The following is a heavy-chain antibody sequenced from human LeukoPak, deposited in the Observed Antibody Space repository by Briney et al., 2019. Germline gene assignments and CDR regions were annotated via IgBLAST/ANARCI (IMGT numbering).Heavy chain of an antibody. CDR2: IYYSGST. J-gene: IGHJ6*02. CDR1: LGSTSSGGYY. CDR3: AREHPRSGPGGGPYGMDV. V-gene: IGHV4-31*03. D-gene: IGHD2-2*01. Sequence: SQTLSLTCTVSLGSTSSGGYYWTWIRQHPGKGLEWIGYIYYSGSTYYNPSLKSRVTISVDTSKNQFALKLSSVTAADSAVSYCAREHPRSGPGGGPYGMDVWGQGTTVTVSS.